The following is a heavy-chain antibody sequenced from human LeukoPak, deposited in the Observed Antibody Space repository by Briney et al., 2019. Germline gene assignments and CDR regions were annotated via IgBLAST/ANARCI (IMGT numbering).Heavy chain of an antibody. CDR3: ARDRRGEKDFDV. J-gene: IGHJ3*01. CDR2: IYADGYT. Sequence: GGSLRLSCAASGISVSNDYMSWARRAPGKGLEWVSAIYADGYTRDAASVKGRFSISRHNSKNTVYLQMDNLRPEDTAVYYCARDRRGEKDFDVWGPGTMVTVSS. CDR1: GISVSNDY. V-gene: IGHV3-53*04.